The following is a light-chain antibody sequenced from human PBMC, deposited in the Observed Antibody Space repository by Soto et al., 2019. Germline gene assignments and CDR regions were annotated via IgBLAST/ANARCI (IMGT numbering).Light chain of an antibody. Sequence: QSVLTQPASVSGSPGQSIPISCTGARTDVDGYDYVTWYQQHPGQAPKLMIYDVNNRPSGVSQRFSGSKSGDTASLTISGLQAEDDADYYCSSYTASAPFYIFGTGTKVTVL. CDR2: DVN. J-gene: IGLJ1*01. CDR1: RTDVDGYDY. CDR3: SSYTASAPFYI. V-gene: IGLV2-14*03.